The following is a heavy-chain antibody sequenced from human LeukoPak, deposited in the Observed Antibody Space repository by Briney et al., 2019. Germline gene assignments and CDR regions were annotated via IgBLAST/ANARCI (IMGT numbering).Heavy chain of an antibody. V-gene: IGHV3-9*01. D-gene: IGHD3-10*01. CDR3: AKMIRGVNDFDY. CDR2: ISWNSGSI. CDR1: GFTFDDYA. Sequence: PGRSLRLSCAASGFTFDDYAMHWVRQAPGKGLEWVSGISWNSGSIGYADSVKGRFTISRDNAKNSLYLQMNSLRAEDTALYYCAKMIRGVNDFDYWGQGTLVTVSS. J-gene: IGHJ4*02.